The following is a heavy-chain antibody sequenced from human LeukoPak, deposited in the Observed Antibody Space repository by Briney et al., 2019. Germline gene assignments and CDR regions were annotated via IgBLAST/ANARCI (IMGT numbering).Heavy chain of an antibody. D-gene: IGHD3-16*01. Sequence: GGSLRLSCAASGFTFSSYTMNWARQAPGKGLEWVASINHNGNVNYYVDSVKGRFTISRDNAKNSLYLQMSNLRAEDTAVYFCARGGGLDVWGQGATVTVSS. CDR2: INHNGNVN. V-gene: IGHV3-7*03. CDR3: ARGGGLDV. CDR1: GFTFSSYT. J-gene: IGHJ6*02.